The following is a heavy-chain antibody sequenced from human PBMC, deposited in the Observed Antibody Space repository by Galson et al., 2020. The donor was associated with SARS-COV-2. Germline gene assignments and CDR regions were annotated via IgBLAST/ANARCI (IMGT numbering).Heavy chain of an antibody. CDR1: GGSFKNYY. Sequence: SETLSLTCAVYGGSFKNYYWTWIRQSPGKGLQWIGEINHRGSTNYDPSLQGRVAMSVDTSKNQFSLRLSSVTAADTAVYYCARSYSRSATGLDYWGQGTLVTVSS. CDR2: INHRGST. CDR3: ARSYSRSATGLDY. V-gene: IGHV4-34*01. J-gene: IGHJ4*02. D-gene: IGHD6-6*01.